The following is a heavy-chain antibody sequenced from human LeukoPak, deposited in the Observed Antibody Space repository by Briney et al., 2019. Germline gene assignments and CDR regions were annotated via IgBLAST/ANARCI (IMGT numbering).Heavy chain of an antibody. CDR3: ARHRLHRIYYDTTGYYHDACDI. J-gene: IGHJ3*02. Sequence: GASVKVSCKASGYTFTNYGISWVRQAPGQGLEWMGWISAYNGNKNYAQKLQGRVTMTTDTSTSTAYMELRSLRSDDTAVYFCARHRLHRIYYDTTGYYHDACDIWGQGTMVTVSS. D-gene: IGHD3-22*01. CDR2: ISAYNGNK. V-gene: IGHV1-18*01. CDR1: GYTFTNYG.